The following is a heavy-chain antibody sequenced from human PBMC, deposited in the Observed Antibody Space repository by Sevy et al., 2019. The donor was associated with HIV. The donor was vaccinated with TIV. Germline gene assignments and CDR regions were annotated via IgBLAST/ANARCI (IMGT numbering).Heavy chain of an antibody. J-gene: IGHJ4*02. V-gene: IGHV3-23*01. CDR1: GFIFNSYA. Sequence: GGSLRLSCAASGFIFNSYAMSWVRQAPGKGLEWVSSISGSGRSTQYAASVKGRFTISRDNFNKRLYMEMNSLSPEDTAVYYCAKGYGSGSPPDYWGQGTLVTVSS. D-gene: IGHD3-10*01. CDR3: AKGYGSGSPPDY. CDR2: ISGSGRST.